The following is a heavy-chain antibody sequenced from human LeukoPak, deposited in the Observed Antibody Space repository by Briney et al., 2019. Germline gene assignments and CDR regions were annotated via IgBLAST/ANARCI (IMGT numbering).Heavy chain of an antibody. V-gene: IGHV3-30-3*01. CDR1: GFTFSNYA. D-gene: IGHD1-14*01. CDR2: ISSDGSNY. J-gene: IGHJ4*02. CDR3: ARGGLATAGIFDY. Sequence: PGGSLRLSCAASGFTFSNYAMHWVRQAPGKGLEWVAVISSDGSNYYYADSVKGRFTISRDNSKNTLYLHVNSLRAEDTAIYYCARGGLATAGIFDYWGQGTLVTVSS.